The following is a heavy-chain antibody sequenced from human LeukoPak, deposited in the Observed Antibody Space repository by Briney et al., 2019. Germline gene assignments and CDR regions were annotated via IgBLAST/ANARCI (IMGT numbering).Heavy chain of an antibody. Sequence: QAGGSLRLSCAASGFTFSSYSMNWVRQAPGKGLEWLSYTSSSSSTIYYADSVKGRFTISRDNAKNSLYLQMNSLRAEDTAMYYCARGYDISDYWGQGTVVTVSS. V-gene: IGHV3-48*04. CDR2: TSSSSSTI. CDR3: ARGYDISDY. D-gene: IGHD3-9*01. CDR1: GFTFSSYS. J-gene: IGHJ4*02.